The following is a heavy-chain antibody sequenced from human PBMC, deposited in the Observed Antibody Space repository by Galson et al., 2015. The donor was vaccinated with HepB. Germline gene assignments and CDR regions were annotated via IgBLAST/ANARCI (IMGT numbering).Heavy chain of an antibody. CDR2: ISSSSSYT. J-gene: IGHJ3*02. CDR3: ARIFSMGYYGSGSAFDI. V-gene: IGHV3-11*06. Sequence: SLRLSCAASGFTFSDYYMSWIRQAPGKGLEWVSYISSSSSYTNYADSVKGRFTISRDNAKNSLYLQMNSLRAEDTAVYYCARIFSMGYYGSGSAFDIWGQGTMVTVSS. CDR1: GFTFSDYY. D-gene: IGHD3-10*01.